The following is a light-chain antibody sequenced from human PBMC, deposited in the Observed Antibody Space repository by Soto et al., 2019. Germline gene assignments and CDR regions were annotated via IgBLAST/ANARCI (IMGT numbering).Light chain of an antibody. CDR2: DAS. V-gene: IGKV1-33*01. CDR1: QDISNY. CDR3: QQYDNLPLT. Sequence: DIHMTQSASSLSASVGNRVTLTCQASQDISNYLNWYQQKTGKAPKLLIYDASNLETGVPSRFSGSGSGTDFNFTISSLQPEDIATYDGQQYDNLPLTFGGGTKVDIK. J-gene: IGKJ4*01.